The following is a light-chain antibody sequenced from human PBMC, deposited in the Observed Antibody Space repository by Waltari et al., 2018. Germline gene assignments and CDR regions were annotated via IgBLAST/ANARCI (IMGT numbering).Light chain of an antibody. Sequence: QSALTQPASVSGSPGQSITIPCTGTGSNVGPYTLVSCYQQPPGTPPQLIIYALSQRPSGVSDRFSGSKSGNTASLTISGLQAGDEADYYCSSYERTSTLVFGGGTKLTVL. J-gene: IGLJ2*01. CDR3: SSYERTSTLV. V-gene: IGLV2-23*02. CDR1: GSNVGPYTL. CDR2: ALS.